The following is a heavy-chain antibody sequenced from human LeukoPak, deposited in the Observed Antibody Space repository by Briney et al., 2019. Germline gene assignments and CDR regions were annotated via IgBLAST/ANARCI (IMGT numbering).Heavy chain of an antibody. CDR3: ARDVMRPHGSGSSNY. CDR2: IYSGGST. D-gene: IGHD3-10*01. V-gene: IGHV3-53*01. J-gene: IGHJ4*02. Sequence: GGSLRLSCAASGFTVSSNYMSWVRQAPGKGLEWVSVIYSGGSTYYADSVKGRFTIPRDNSKNTLYLQMNSLRAEDTAVYYCARDVMRPHGSGSSNYWGQGTLVTVSS. CDR1: GFTVSSNY.